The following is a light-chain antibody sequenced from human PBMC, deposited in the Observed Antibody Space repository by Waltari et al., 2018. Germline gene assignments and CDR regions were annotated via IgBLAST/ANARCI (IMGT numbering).Light chain of an antibody. J-gene: IGLJ2*01. Sequence: NFMLTQPHSVSESPGKTVTISCTGTRGSIPSNYVQWYQQRPGSAPTTVIYEDNQRPSGVPDRFSGSIDSSSNSASLTISGLKTEDEADYYCQSYDSSNHGVFGGGTKLTVL. V-gene: IGLV6-57*02. CDR3: QSYDSSNHGV. CDR2: EDN. CDR1: RGSIPSNY.